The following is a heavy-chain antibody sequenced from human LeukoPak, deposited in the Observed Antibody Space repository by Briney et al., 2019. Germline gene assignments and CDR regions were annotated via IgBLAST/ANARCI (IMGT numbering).Heavy chain of an antibody. Sequence: GGSLRLFCAASGVTFSTYAMSWVRQAPGRGLEWVSSFSGSGGGTYYADSVKGRFTISRDNSKNTLYLQMNSLRAEDTAVYYCARSGYNRFDYWGQGTLVTVSS. D-gene: IGHD5-24*01. CDR1: GVTFSTYA. CDR2: FSGSGGGT. J-gene: IGHJ4*02. CDR3: ARSGYNRFDY. V-gene: IGHV3-23*01.